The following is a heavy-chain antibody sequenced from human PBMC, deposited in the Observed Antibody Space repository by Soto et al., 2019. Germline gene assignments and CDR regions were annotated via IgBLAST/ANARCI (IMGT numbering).Heavy chain of an antibody. CDR1: GGSISSGGYY. CDR2: IYYSGST. Sequence: QVQLQESGPGLVKPSQTLSLTCTVSGGSISSGGYYWSWIRQHPGKGLEWIGYIYYSGSTYYNPSPKSRVTISVDPSKNQSSLKLSSVTAADTAVYYCARDAEWGGGMDVWGQGTTVTVSS. J-gene: IGHJ6*02. V-gene: IGHV4-31*03. CDR3: ARDAEWGGGMDV. D-gene: IGHD1-26*01.